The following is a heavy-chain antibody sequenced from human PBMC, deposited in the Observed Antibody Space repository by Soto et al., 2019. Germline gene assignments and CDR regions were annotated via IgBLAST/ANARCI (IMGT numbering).Heavy chain of an antibody. CDR1: GGSISNFY. Sequence: PSETLSLTCTVSGGSISNFYWSWIRQPPGKGLEWIGYIYYSGNTNYNPSLKSRVSISVDTSKNQFSLKLTSVTAADPAVYYCARAPMVVTRSYFDYWGQGTPVTAPQ. V-gene: IGHV4-59*01. CDR3: ARAPMVVTRSYFDY. J-gene: IGHJ4*02. CDR2: IYYSGNT. D-gene: IGHD2-15*01.